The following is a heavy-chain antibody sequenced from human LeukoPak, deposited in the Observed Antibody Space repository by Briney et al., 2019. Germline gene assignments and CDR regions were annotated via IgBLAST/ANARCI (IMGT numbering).Heavy chain of an antibody. CDR2: ISGSSSFI. CDR1: GFTFSDYA. V-gene: IGHV3-21*01. Sequence: SGGSLRLSCAASGFTFSDYAMTWVRQAPGKGLEWVSSISGSSSFIYYTYSVQGRFTVSRDNAENSLFLQMDSLKAEDTAVYYCARLPQSFVGASPFDFWGQGTHVTVSS. D-gene: IGHD3-16*01. CDR3: ARLPQSFVGASPFDF. J-gene: IGHJ4*02.